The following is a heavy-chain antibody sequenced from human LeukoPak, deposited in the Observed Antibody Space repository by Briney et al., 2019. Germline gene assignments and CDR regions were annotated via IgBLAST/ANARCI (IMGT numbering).Heavy chain of an antibody. CDR2: IYYSGST. Sequence: SETLSLTCTVSGVSISSYYWSWIRQPPGKGLEWIGYIYYSGSTNYNPSLKSRVTISVDTSKNQFSLKLSSVTAADTAVYYCARGYPYYDILTGYGALTWFDPWGQGTLVTVSS. J-gene: IGHJ5*02. V-gene: IGHV4-59*01. D-gene: IGHD3-9*01. CDR1: GVSISSYY. CDR3: ARGYPYYDILTGYGALTWFDP.